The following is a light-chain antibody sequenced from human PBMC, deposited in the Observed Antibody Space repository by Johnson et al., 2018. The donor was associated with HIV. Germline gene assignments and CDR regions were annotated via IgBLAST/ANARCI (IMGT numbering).Light chain of an antibody. V-gene: IGLV1-51*01. Sequence: QSVLTQPPSVSAAPRQKVTISCSGSSSNIGNYYLSWYQHLPGTAPKLLIYDNNKRPSGIPDRFSGSKSGTSVTLSITVLQTGDEADYYCGTLDSSLSAGYGFGTGTKVTVL. CDR1: SSNIGNYY. CDR3: GTLDSSLSAGYG. J-gene: IGLJ1*01. CDR2: DNN.